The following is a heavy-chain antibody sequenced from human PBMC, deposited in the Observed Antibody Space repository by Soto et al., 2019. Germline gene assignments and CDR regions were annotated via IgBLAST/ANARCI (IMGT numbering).Heavy chain of an antibody. CDR1: GGSISSGDYY. D-gene: IGHD6-19*01. Sequence: QVQLQESGPGLVKPSQTLSLTCTVSGGSISSGDYYWSWIRQPQGKGLEWIGYIYYSGSTYYNPSLKSRVTISVDTSKNQFSLRLSSVTAADTAVYYCARDRPDGCRLDPWGQGTLVTVSS. V-gene: IGHV4-30-4*01. J-gene: IGHJ5*02. CDR2: IYYSGST. CDR3: ARDRPDGCRLDP.